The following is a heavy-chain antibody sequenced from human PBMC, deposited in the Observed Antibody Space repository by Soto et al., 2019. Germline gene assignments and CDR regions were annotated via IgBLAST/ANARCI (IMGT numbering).Heavy chain of an antibody. CDR2: ISAYNGNT. J-gene: IGHJ6*02. D-gene: IGHD3-10*01. CDR1: GYTFTSYG. Sequence: QVQLVQSGAEVKKPGASVKVSCKASGYTFTSYGISWVRQAPGQGLEWMGWISAYNGNTNYAQKPQGRVTMTTDTSTSTAYMELRSLRSDDTAVYYCAREVVAGITMVRGVINYYGMDVWGQGTTVTVSS. V-gene: IGHV1-18*01. CDR3: AREVVAGITMVRGVINYYGMDV.